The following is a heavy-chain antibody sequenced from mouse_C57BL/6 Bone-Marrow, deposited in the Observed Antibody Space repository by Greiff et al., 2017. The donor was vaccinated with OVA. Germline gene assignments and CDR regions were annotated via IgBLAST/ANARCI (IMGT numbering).Heavy chain of an antibody. CDR3: AKHYYGSSLAY. CDR2: ISYDGSN. CDR1: GYSITSGYY. J-gene: IGHJ3*01. V-gene: IGHV3-6*01. D-gene: IGHD1-1*01. Sequence: EVQLQQSGPGLVKPSQSLSLTCSVTGYSITSGYYWNWIRQFPGNKLEWMGYISYDGSNNYNPSLKNRISITRDTSKNQFFLKLNSVTTEDTATYYCAKHYYGSSLAYWGQGTLVTVSA.